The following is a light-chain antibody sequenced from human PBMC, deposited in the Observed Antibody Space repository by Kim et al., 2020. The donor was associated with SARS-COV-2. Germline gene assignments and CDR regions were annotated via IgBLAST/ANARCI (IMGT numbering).Light chain of an antibody. CDR2: EAS. Sequence: DIEMTQSPSTLSSSVGDRVTITCRASQSISRWLAWHQQKPGKAPKFLIYEASSLESGVSSRFTGSGSGTEFTLTISSLKPDDFATYYCQQYNTYSCTFGPGTKVDIK. CDR3: QQYNTYSCT. V-gene: IGKV1-5*03. J-gene: IGKJ1*01. CDR1: QSISRW.